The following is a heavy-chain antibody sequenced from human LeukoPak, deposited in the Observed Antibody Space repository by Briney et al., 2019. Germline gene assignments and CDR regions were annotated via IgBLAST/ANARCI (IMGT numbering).Heavy chain of an antibody. J-gene: IGHJ5*02. V-gene: IGHV4-34*01. Sequence: SETLSLTCAVYGGSFSGYYWSWIPQPPGKGLERIGEINHSGSTNYNPSLKSRVTISVDTSKNQFSLKLSSVTAADTAVYYCARAMPRIQLWLPSGGDWFDPWGQGTLVTVSS. D-gene: IGHD5-18*01. CDR1: GGSFSGYY. CDR2: INHSGST. CDR3: ARAMPRIQLWLPSGGDWFDP.